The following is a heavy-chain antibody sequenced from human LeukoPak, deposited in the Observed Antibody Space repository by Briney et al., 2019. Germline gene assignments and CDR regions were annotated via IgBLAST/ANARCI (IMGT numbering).Heavy chain of an antibody. V-gene: IGHV3-7*01. J-gene: IGHJ4*02. CDR3: ARDSGSFFVDF. CDR2: IKPDGSQK. Sequence: GGSLRLSCAASGFSFSTYWMTWVRQAPGKGLEWVANIKPDGSQKYCVDSVKGRFTISRDNAKNSLYLQMNSLRAEDTAVYYCARDSGSFFVDFWGQETLVTVSS. CDR1: GFSFSTYW. D-gene: IGHD1-26*01.